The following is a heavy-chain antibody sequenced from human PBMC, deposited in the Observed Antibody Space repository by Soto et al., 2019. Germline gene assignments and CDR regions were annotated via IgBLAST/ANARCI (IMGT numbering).Heavy chain of an antibody. V-gene: IGHV4-34*01. CDR3: ARIRVVGYYLDF. J-gene: IGHJ4*02. Sequence: PSETLSLTWAVYGGSFSGYYWSWIRQPPGKGLEWIGEINHSGSTNYNPPLKSRVTISVDTSKSQFSLKLSSVTAAVSAVYYCARIRVVGYYLDFWGQGTLVTFSS. CDR1: GGSFSGYY. D-gene: IGHD3-10*01. CDR2: INHSGST.